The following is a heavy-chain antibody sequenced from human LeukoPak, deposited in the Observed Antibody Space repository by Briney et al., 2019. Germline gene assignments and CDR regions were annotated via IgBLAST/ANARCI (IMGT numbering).Heavy chain of an antibody. V-gene: IGHV1-2*02. J-gene: IGHJ4*02. CDR2: INPNSGGT. CDR3: ARALGYCSGDSCYSFGY. Sequence: ASVKVSCKASGYTFTGYYMHWVRQAPGQGLEWMGWINPNSGGTNYAQKFQGRVTMTRDTSISTAYMELSRLRSDDTAVYYCARALGYCSGDSCYSFGYWGQGTLVTVSS. D-gene: IGHD2-15*01. CDR1: GYTFTGYY.